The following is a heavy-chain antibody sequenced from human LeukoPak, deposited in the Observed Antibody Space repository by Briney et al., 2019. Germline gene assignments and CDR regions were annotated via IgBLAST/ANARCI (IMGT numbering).Heavy chain of an antibody. CDR1: GFNFDDYA. Sequence: GGSLRLSCAVSGFNFDDYAMHWVRQAPGKGLEWVSVIYSGGSTYYADSVKGRFTISRDNSKNTLYLQMNSLRAEDTAVYYCAVLRFLEWTPIAESFDYWGQGTLVTVSS. V-gene: IGHV3-53*01. CDR3: AVLRFLEWTPIAESFDY. J-gene: IGHJ4*02. D-gene: IGHD3-3*01. CDR2: IYSGGST.